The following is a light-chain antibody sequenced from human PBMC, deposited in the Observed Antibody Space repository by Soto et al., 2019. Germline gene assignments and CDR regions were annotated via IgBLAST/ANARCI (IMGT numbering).Light chain of an antibody. J-gene: IGLJ2*01. V-gene: IGLV2-14*01. CDR3: SSYTSTNTVI. Sequence: QSVLTQAASVSGSPGQSITISCAGTNSDVGGYNYVSWYQHHPGKAPKLMIYEVTTRPSGVSSRFSGARSGNTASLTISGLQAEDEAHYYCSSYTSTNTVIFGGGTKLTVL. CDR2: EVT. CDR1: NSDVGGYNY.